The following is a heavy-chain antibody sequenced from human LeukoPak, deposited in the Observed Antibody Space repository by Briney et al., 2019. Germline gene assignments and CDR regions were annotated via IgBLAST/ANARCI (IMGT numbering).Heavy chain of an antibody. Sequence: YPGGSLRLSCAASGFTFSNYAMSWVRQAPGKGLEWVSGISGSSDSTYYADSVKGRFTISRDNSKNTLHLQMDSLRAEDTAVYYCAKEVRPNDYWGLGTLVTVSS. V-gene: IGHV3-23*01. J-gene: IGHJ4*02. CDR3: AKEVRPNDY. CDR1: GFTFSNYA. CDR2: ISGSSDST.